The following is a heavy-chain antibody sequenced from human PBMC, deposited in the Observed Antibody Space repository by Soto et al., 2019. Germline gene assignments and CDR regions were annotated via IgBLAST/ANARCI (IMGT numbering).Heavy chain of an antibody. CDR3: ATYYDYLWGSYRPGHYGMDG. D-gene: IGHD3-16*01. J-gene: IGHJ6*02. V-gene: IGHV3-23*01. CDR2: ISGSGGST. CDR1: GFTFSSYA. Sequence: AGWSLILSCAASGFTFSSYAMSWVRQAPGKGLEWVSAISGSGGSTYYADSVKGRFTISRDNSKNTLYLQMNSLRAEDTAVYYCATYYDYLWGSYRPGHYGMDGWGHGNKVTVS.